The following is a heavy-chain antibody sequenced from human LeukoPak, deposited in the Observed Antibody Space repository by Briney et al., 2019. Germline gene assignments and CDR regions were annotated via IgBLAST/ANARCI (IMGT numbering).Heavy chain of an antibody. D-gene: IGHD6-19*01. J-gene: IGHJ4*02. CDR1: GFTFSSYS. CDR3: AKRLGSSGWGFDF. Sequence: PGGSLRLSCAASGFTFSSYSMNWVRQAPGKGLEGVSGVSCCSGTIDYSDSLKGRFTISRDNAKNSLYLQMNSLRVEDTALYYCAKRLGSSGWGFDFWGQGTLVTVSS. CDR2: VSCCSGTI. V-gene: IGHV3-48*04.